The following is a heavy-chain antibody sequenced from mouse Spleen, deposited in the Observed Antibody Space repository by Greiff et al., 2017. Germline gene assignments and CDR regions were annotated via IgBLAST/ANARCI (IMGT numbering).Heavy chain of an antibody. CDR2: FDPSDSYT. V-gene: IGHV1-69*01. CDR3: ASRFTRNAMDY. J-gene: IGHJ4*01. Sequence: QVQLQQPGAALVMPGASVKLSCKASGYTFTSYWMHWVKQLPGPGLEWIGEFDPSDSYTNYNQKFKGKATLTVDKSSSTAYMQLSSLTSEDSAVYYCASRFTRNAMDYWGQGTSVTVSS. CDR1: GYTFTSYW.